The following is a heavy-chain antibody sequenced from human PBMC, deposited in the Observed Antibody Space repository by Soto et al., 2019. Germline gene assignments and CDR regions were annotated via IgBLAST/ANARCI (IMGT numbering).Heavy chain of an antibody. J-gene: IGHJ4*02. D-gene: IGHD6-19*01. CDR3: AKAHSSGFPSDY. CDR1: GFTVSSND. Sequence: GGYLRLSCAASGFTVSSNDMSWVRQAPGKGLEWVSVIYSGGSTYYADSVKGRFTISRDNSKNTLYLQMNSLRAEDTAVYYCAKAHSSGFPSDYWGQGSLVTVSS. V-gene: IGHV3-66*01. CDR2: IYSGGST.